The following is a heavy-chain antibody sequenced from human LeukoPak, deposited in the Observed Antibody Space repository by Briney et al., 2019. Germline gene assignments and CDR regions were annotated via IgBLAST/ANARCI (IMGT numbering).Heavy chain of an antibody. V-gene: IGHV4-59*01. CDR2: IYSSGST. Sequence: PGGSLRLSCAASGFTFDDYGMSWIRQPPGKGLEYIGYIYSSGSTNYNPSLKSRVTMSVDTSKNQFSLKLSSVTAADTAVYYCARDSRYSDTSGYYYSHYYMDVWGKGTTVTVSS. J-gene: IGHJ6*03. CDR1: GFTFDDYG. CDR3: ARDSRYSDTSGYYYSHYYMDV. D-gene: IGHD3-22*01.